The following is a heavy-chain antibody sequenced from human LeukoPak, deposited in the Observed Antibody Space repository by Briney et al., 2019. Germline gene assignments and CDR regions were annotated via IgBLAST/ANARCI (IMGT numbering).Heavy chain of an antibody. V-gene: IGHV4-61*02. D-gene: IGHD3-10*01. CDR2: IYTSGST. CDR1: GGSISSGSYY. CDR3: ARGTMVWGRGFDY. J-gene: IGHJ4*02. Sequence: SETLSLTCTVSGGSISSGSYYWSWIRQPAGKGLEWIGRIYTSGSTNYNPSLKSRVTISVDTSKNQFSLKLSSVTAADTAVYYCARGTMVWGRGFDYWGQGTLVTVSS.